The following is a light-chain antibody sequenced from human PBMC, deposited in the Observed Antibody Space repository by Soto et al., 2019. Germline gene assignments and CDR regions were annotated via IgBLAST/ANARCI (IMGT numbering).Light chain of an antibody. CDR3: SSYTSSSTLV. J-gene: IGLJ1*01. V-gene: IGLV2-14*01. CDR1: SSDVGGYNY. CDR2: LVS. Sequence: QSALTQPASVSGSPGQSITISCTGTSSDVGGYNYVSWYQQHPGKAPKLLIYLVSNRPSGVSNRFSASKSGNTASLTISGLQAEDEADYYCSSYTSSSTLVFVTGTKLTVL.